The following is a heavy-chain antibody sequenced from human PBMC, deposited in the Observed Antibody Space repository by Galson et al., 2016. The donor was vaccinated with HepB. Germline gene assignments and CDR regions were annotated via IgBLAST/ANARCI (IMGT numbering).Heavy chain of an antibody. J-gene: IGHJ6*02. CDR3: ARDGGQQLVRWERLRKVYYYYPMDV. V-gene: IGHV3-23*01. Sequence: SLRLSCAASGFTFSHYAMNWVRQAPGKGLDWVSGISGRGGRPYYGNSVKGRFTISRDNAKHSLYLQMHSLRDEDTAVYYCARDGGQQLVRWERLRKVYYYYPMDVWGQGTTVTVSS. CDR1: GFTFSHYA. CDR2: ISGRGGRP. D-gene: IGHD6-13*01.